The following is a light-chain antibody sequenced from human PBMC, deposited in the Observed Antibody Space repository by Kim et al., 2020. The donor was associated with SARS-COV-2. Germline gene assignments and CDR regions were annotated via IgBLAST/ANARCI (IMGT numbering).Light chain of an antibody. Sequence: VSPGERATLSCRASHSIDNFLAWYQQKPGQAPRLLIYGASTRAIGIPARFSGSGSGTEFTLTINSLHSEDFAVYYCQQYNNWPPLTFGGGTKVEI. CDR1: HSIDNF. J-gene: IGKJ4*01. CDR2: GAS. V-gene: IGKV3D-15*01. CDR3: QQYNNWPPLT.